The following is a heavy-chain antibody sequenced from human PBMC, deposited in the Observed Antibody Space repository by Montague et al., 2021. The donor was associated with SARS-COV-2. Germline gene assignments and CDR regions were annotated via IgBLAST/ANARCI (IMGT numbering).Heavy chain of an antibody. D-gene: IGHD3-10*01. J-gene: IGHJ6*02. V-gene: IGHV3-66*02. CDR3: ARDQRRYGSGSYYGPHYYYYGMDV. CDR1: GFTVSSNY. CDR2: IYSGGST. Sequence: SLRLSCAASGFTVSSNYMSWVRQAPGKGLEWVSVIYSGGSTYYADSVEGRFTIFRDNSKNTLYLQMNSLRAEDTAVYYCARDQRRYGSGSYYGPHYYYYGMDVWGQGTTVTVSS.